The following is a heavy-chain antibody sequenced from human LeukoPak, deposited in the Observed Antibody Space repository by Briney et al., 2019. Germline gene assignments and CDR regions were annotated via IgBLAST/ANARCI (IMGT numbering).Heavy chain of an antibody. CDR3: AKDPTDFDSSGQTYLDY. CDR1: GFTFSTCA. V-gene: IGHV3-23*01. Sequence: GGSLRLSCAASGFTFSTCAMSWVRQAPGKGLEWVSGISGSGDIIYYSDSVKGRFTISRDNSKNTLFLQMNSLRAEDSALYYCAKDPTDFDSSGQTYLDYWGQGTLVTVSS. J-gene: IGHJ4*02. D-gene: IGHD3-22*01. CDR2: ISGSGDII.